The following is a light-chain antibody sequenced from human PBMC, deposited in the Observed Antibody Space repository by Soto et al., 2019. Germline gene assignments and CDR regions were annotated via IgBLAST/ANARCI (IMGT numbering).Light chain of an antibody. J-gene: IGLJ1*01. V-gene: IGLV1-40*01. Sequence: QSVLTQPPSVSGASGQRVTISCTGSSSNIGAGYDVHWYQQLPGTAPKLLIYGNSNRPSGVPDRFSGSKSGTSASLAITGLQAEDEADYYCQCYDSSLSGLVFGTGTKLTVL. CDR1: SSNIGAGYD. CDR2: GNS. CDR3: QCYDSSLSGLV.